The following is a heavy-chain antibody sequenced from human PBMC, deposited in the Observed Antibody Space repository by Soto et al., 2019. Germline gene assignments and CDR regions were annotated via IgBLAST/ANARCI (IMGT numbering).Heavy chain of an antibody. Sequence: GGSLRLSCAASGFTFSTYGMTWVRQAPGKGLEWVSGISGSGGTTYYADSVKGRFTISRDNSKNTQYLQMTSLRGEDTAVYYCAKGLGQGYYYYYGLGVWGQGTTVTVSS. CDR3: AKGLGQGYYYYYGLGV. CDR2: ISGSGGTT. CDR1: GFTFSTYG. D-gene: IGHD1-26*01. J-gene: IGHJ6*02. V-gene: IGHV3-23*01.